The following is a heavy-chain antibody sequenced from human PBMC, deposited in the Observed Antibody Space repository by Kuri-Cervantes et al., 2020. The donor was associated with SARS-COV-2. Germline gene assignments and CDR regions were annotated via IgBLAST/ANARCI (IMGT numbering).Heavy chain of an antibody. Sequence: GGSLRLSCAASGFTFSSYWMSWVRQAPGKGLEWVANIKQDGSEKYYVDSVKGRFTISRDNAKNSLYLQMNSLRGEDTAVYYCARVAGQGPIYYYCMDVWGKGTMVTDSS. D-gene: IGHD2-21*01. CDR1: GFTFSSYW. J-gene: IGHJ6*03. CDR3: ARVAGQGPIYYYCMDV. CDR2: IKQDGSEK. V-gene: IGHV3-7*04.